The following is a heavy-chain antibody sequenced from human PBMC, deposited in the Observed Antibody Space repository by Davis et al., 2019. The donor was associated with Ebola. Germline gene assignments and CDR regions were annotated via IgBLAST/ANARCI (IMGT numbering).Heavy chain of an antibody. CDR2: IKQDGSEK. J-gene: IGHJ4*02. Sequence: GGSLRLSCVDSGFSFDTHWMNWVRQAPGKGLEWVANIKQDGSEKNYVDSVRGRFIISRDNAKNSLYLQMNSLRAEDTAVYYCASYDFWSGYDDYWGQGTLVTVSS. CDR1: GFSFDTHW. D-gene: IGHD3-3*01. CDR3: ASYDFWSGYDDY. V-gene: IGHV3-7*01.